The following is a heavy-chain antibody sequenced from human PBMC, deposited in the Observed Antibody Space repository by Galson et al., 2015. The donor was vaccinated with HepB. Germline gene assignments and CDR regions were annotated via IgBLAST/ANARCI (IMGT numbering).Heavy chain of an antibody. D-gene: IGHD2-15*01. CDR2: ISAYNGNT. CDR3: ARATSDIVVVVAALDY. CDR1: CYTFTSYG. V-gene: IGHV1-18*01. Sequence: SVKVSCKASCYTFTSYGISWVRQAPGQGLEWMGWISAYNGNTNYAQKLQGRVTMTTDTSTSTAYMELRSLRSDDTAVYYCARATSDIVVVVAALDYWGQGTLVTVSS. J-gene: IGHJ4*02.